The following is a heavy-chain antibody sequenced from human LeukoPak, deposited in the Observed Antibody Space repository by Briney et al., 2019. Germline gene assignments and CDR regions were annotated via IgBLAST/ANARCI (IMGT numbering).Heavy chain of an antibody. CDR3: ARSPSSSWYRRYYYYYFMDV. D-gene: IGHD6-13*01. V-gene: IGHV4-34*01. J-gene: IGHJ6*03. CDR2: TNHSRST. CDR1: GGSISSYY. Sequence: SETLSLTCTVSGGSISSYYWSWIRHPPGKGLEWIGETNHSRSTNYNPSLKSRVTISVDTSKNQFSLKLSSVTAADTAVYYCARSPSSSWYRRYYYYYFMDVWGKGTTVTVS.